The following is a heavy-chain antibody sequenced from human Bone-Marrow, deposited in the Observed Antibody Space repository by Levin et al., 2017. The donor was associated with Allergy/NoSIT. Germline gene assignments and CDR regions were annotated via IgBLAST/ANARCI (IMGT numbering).Heavy chain of an antibody. D-gene: IGHD2-21*01. CDR3: AKWASYCGGDCYWFAPFDC. J-gene: IGHJ4*02. V-gene: IGHV3-23*01. CDR2: ISGSGNNI. Sequence: KGLEWVSAISGSGNNIYYADSVRGRFTISRDNSKNTLDLQLNSLTAEDTAVYYCAKWASYCGGDCYWFAPFDCWGQGALVTVSS.